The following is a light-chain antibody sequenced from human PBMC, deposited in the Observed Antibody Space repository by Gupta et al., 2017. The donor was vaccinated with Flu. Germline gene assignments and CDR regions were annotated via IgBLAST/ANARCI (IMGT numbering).Light chain of an antibody. CDR2: GAS. V-gene: IGKV4-1*01. Sequence: INCKSSQSVLDNARNKNFLAWYQKKPEQPPKLLFFGASTREGGVPDCFGSGGSGKYFPLTSTRQQADDVAFYCCQQYYCPRTFGQGTKVEIK. CDR3: QQYYCPRT. CDR1: QSVLDNARNKNF. J-gene: IGKJ1*01.